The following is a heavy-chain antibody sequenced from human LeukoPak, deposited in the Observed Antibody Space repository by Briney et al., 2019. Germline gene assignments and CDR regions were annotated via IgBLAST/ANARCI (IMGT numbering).Heavy chain of an antibody. CDR1: GFTFSNYA. Sequence: GGFLRLSCAASGFTFSNYAMSWVRQAPGKGLEWVSSISSSGSSTYYADSVKGRFTISRDNSKNTLFLQMNSLRAEDTAVYYCATQRSGWHYFDYWGQGTVVTVSS. CDR2: ISSSGSST. J-gene: IGHJ4*02. D-gene: IGHD6-19*01. V-gene: IGHV3-23*01. CDR3: ATQRSGWHYFDY.